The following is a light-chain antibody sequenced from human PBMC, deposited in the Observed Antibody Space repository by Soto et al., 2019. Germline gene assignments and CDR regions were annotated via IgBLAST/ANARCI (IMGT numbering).Light chain of an antibody. J-gene: IGLJ2*01. V-gene: IGLV2-14*03. CDR2: DVS. CDR1: RSDVGGYNY. CDR3: SSHTSSGTLGI. Sequence: QSVLTQPASVSGSPGQSITISCTGTRSDVGGYNYVSWYQQHPGKAPKLIIYDVSNRPSGASNRFSGSKSGNTASLTISGLQAEDEADYYCSSHTSSGTLGIFGGGTKVTVL.